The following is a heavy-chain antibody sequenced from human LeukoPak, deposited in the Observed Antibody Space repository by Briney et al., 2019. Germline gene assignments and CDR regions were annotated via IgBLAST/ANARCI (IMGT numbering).Heavy chain of an antibody. V-gene: IGHV3-21*01. Sequence: GSLRLSCAASGFTFSSYTMNWVRQAPGKGLEWVSSISSSSDYINFADSVKGRVTISRDNAKNSLYLQMNSLRAEDTAVYYCARDRSSGWTQGYFDYWGQGTLVTVSS. CDR2: ISSSSDYI. J-gene: IGHJ4*02. CDR3: ARDRSSGWTQGYFDY. CDR1: GFTFSSYT. D-gene: IGHD6-19*01.